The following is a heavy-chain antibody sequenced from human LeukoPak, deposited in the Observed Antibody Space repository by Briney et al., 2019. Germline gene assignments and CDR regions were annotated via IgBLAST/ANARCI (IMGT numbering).Heavy chain of an antibody. V-gene: IGHV3-7*01. D-gene: IGHD2-2*03. Sequence: PGGSLRLSCAASGFTFSSYWMSWVRQAPGKWLEWVANIKQDGSEKYYVDCVKGRLTISRDNAKSSLYLQMNSLRAEDTAVYYCARVPGYCSSTSCYWYYYMDVWGKGTTVTVSS. J-gene: IGHJ6*03. CDR1: GFTFSSYW. CDR2: IKQDGSEK. CDR3: ARVPGYCSSTSCYWYYYMDV.